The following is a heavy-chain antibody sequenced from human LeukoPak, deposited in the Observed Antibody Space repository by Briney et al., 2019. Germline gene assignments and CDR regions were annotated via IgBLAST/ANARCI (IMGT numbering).Heavy chain of an antibody. CDR2: IKQDGSEK. V-gene: IGHV3-7*01. CDR1: GFTVSSYW. J-gene: IGHJ4*02. D-gene: IGHD3-3*01. Sequence: GGSLRLSCAASGFTVSSYWMSWVRQAPGKGLEWVANIKQDGSEKYYVDSVKGRFTISRDNAKNSLYLQMNSLRAEDTAVYYCASTYCDFWSGYYPFDYWGQGTLVTVSS. CDR3: ASTYCDFWSGYYPFDY.